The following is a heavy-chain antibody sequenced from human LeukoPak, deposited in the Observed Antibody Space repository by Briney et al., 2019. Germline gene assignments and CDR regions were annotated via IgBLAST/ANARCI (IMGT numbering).Heavy chain of an antibody. CDR2: ISPTRGGT. J-gene: IGHJ6*02. Sequence: ASVKVSCKASGYSFTAYYIHWVRQAPGQGLEWMGRISPTRGGTKYAQKFLGRDSMTRDTSISTSYMELSSLRPDDTAVYYCASLEYASGSSNSYYYYDCRDIWGQGTMVTVSS. CDR3: ASLEYASGSSNSYYYYDCRDI. CDR1: GYSFTAYY. D-gene: IGHD3-10*01. V-gene: IGHV1-2*02.